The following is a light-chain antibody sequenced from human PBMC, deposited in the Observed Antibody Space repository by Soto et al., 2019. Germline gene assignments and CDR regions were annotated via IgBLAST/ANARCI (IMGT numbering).Light chain of an antibody. Sequence: EIVLTQSPDTLSLSPGERATLSCRASQSVSSSYLAWYQQKPGQAPRLLIYGASSRATGIPDWFSGSGSGTDFTLTISRLEPEDFAVYYCQQYGSSPLTFGGGTQVEIK. V-gene: IGKV3-20*01. J-gene: IGKJ4*01. CDR2: GAS. CDR1: QSVSSSY. CDR3: QQYGSSPLT.